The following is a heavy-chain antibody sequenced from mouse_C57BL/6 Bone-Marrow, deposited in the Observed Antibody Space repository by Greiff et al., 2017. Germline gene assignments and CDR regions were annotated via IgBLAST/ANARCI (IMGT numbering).Heavy chain of an antibody. CDR2: ISSGGSYT. V-gene: IGHV5-6*01. CDR3: ARLRLLRFAY. J-gene: IGHJ3*01. Sequence: EVHLVESGGDLVKPGGSLKLSCAASGFTFSSYGMSWVRQTPDKRLEWVATISSGGSYTYYPDSVKGRFTISRDNAKNTLYLQMSSLKSEDTAMYYGARLRLLRFAYWGQGTLVTVSA. CDR1: GFTFSSYG. D-gene: IGHD1-1*01.